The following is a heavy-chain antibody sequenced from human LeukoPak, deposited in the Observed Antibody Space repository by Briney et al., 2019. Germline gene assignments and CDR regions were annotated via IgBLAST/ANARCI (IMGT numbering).Heavy chain of an antibody. CDR3: ARDLLRGLNDY. CDR1: GGSISSSSYY. J-gene: IGHJ4*02. D-gene: IGHD3-10*01. Sequence: SETLSLTCTVSGGSISSSSYYWGWIRQPPGKGLEWLGSIYYSGSTYYNPSLKSRVTISVDTSKNQFSLKLSSVTAADTAVYYCARDLLRGLNDYRGQGTLVTVSS. V-gene: IGHV4-39*07. CDR2: IYYSGST.